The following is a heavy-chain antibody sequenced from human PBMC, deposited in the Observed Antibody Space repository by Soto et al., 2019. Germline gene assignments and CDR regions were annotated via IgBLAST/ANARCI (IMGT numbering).Heavy chain of an antibody. CDR1: GGSFSGYH. J-gene: IGHJ2*01. CDR3: ARRPPRGIGFGDYKGFDI. D-gene: IGHD4-17*01. CDR2: IIHSGRD. V-gene: IGHV4-34*12. Sequence: QVHLQQCGAGLLKPSETLSLTCAVDGGSFSGYHWTWIRQFPGKGREWMGEIIHSGRDNYNTSLSGPVSLSIDPSKKPSSLKLTSVTASHTALYYCARRPPRGIGFGDYKGFDIWGRGTLVTVSS.